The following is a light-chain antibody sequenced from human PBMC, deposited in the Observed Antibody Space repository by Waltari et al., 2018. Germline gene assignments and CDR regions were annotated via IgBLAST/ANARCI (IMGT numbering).Light chain of an antibody. J-gene: IGLJ2*01. V-gene: IGLV2-8*01. CDR1: RRDVGSYNY. CDR3: SSYAGSNNVI. Sequence: QSALTQPPSASGSRGQSVTISCTGPRRDVGSYNYVSCYQQPPGKAPKLMIYEVTKRPSGVPDRFSGSKSGNTASLTVSGLQAEDEADYYCSSYAGSNNVIFGGGTRLTVL. CDR2: EVT.